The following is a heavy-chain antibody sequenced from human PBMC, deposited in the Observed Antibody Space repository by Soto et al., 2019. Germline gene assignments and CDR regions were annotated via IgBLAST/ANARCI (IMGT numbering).Heavy chain of an antibody. V-gene: IGHV4-59*01. Sequence: SETLSLTCTVSGGSIGSYYWSWIRQPPGKGLEWIGYIYYSGSTNYNPSLKSRVTISVDTSKNQFSLKLSSVTAADTAVYYCARRYGASFDYWGQGIRVTVSS. D-gene: IGHD4-17*01. CDR1: GGSIGSYY. CDR2: IYYSGST. CDR3: ARRYGASFDY. J-gene: IGHJ4*02.